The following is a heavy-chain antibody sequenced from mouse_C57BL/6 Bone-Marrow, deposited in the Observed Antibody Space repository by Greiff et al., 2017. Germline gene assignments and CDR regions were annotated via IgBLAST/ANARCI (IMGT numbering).Heavy chain of an antibody. CDR2: IYPGDGDT. V-gene: IGHV1-82*01. J-gene: IGHJ3*01. Sequence: QVQLQQSGPELVKPGASVKISCKASGYAFSSSGMNWVKQRPGKGLEWIGRIYPGDGDTNYSGKFKGKATLTADKSSSTAYMQLSRLTSEDSAVYFCARSSVGAWFAYGGQGTLVTVSA. CDR1: GYAFSSSG. D-gene: IGHD1-1*01. CDR3: ARSSVGAWFAY.